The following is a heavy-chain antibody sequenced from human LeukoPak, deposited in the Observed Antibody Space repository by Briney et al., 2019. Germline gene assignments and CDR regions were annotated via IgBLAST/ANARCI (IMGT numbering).Heavy chain of an antibody. Sequence: PGGSLRLSCAASGFSFRDYTMHWVRQFPGKSLEWVSLISSNGGITYYRDSVKGRFTISRDNSKNSLYLQMNSLRSEDTALYYCTKDVNLASSMTSDYWGQGTLVTVSS. V-gene: IGHV3-43*01. CDR2: ISSNGGIT. J-gene: IGHJ4*02. D-gene: IGHD2/OR15-2a*01. CDR3: TKDVNLASSMTSDY. CDR1: GFSFRDYT.